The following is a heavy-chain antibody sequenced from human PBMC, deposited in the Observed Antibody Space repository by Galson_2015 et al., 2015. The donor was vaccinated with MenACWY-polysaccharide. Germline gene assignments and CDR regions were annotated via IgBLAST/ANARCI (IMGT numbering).Heavy chain of an antibody. V-gene: IGHV3-23*01. CDR1: GFSITSYA. CDR3: AKASQWGAAAVGSFDH. CDR2: ISGSGTNI. Sequence: SLRLSCAASGFSITSYAVNWVRQAPGQGLEWVAVISGSGTNIQYADSVKGRFTISRDTSKSTLYLQMNSLRAEDTAKYYCAKASQWGAAAVGSFDHWGQGTLVTVSS. D-gene: IGHD6-13*01. J-gene: IGHJ4*02.